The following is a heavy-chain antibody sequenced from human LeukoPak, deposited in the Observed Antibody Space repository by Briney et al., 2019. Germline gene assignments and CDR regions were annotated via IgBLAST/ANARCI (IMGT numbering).Heavy chain of an antibody. J-gene: IGHJ4*02. Sequence: GASVKVSCKASGYTFTSCDINRVRQATGQGLEWMGWMNPNSGNTGYGQRFQGRITMIRDISIGTAYMELSNLTSEDTAIYYCTRGSSGRRDNWGQGTLVTVSA. CDR2: MNPNSGNT. V-gene: IGHV1-8*01. CDR3: TRGSSGRRDN. CDR1: GYTFTSCD. D-gene: IGHD6-19*01.